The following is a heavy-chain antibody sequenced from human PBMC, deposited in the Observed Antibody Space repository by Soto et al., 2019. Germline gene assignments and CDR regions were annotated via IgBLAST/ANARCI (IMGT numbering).Heavy chain of an antibody. CDR1: GFTFSNAW. D-gene: IGHD2-15*01. CDR2: IKSQTDGGTT. V-gene: IGHV3-15*01. J-gene: IGHJ3*02. CDR3: TTGYFLVVVAATFAFDI. Sequence: EVQLVESGGGLVKPGGSLRLSCAASGFTFSNAWMSWVRQAPGKGLEWVGRIKSQTDGGTTDYAAPVKGRFTISRDDSKNTLYLQMNSLKTDDTAVYYCTTGYFLVVVAATFAFDIWGQGTMVTVSS.